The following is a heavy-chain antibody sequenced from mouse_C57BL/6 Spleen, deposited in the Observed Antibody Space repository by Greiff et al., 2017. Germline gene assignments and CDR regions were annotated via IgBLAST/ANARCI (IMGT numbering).Heavy chain of an antibody. V-gene: IGHV2-9-1*01. CDR3: ARETRTTTVVANWYFDV. Sequence: QVQLKQSGPGLVAPSQSLSITCTVSGFSLTSYAISWVRQPPGKGLEWLGVIWTGGGTNYNSALKSRLSISKDNSKSQVFLKMNSLQTDDTARYYCARETRTTTVVANWYFDVWGTGTTVTVSS. CDR1: GFSLTSYA. D-gene: IGHD1-1*01. J-gene: IGHJ1*03. CDR2: IWTGGGT.